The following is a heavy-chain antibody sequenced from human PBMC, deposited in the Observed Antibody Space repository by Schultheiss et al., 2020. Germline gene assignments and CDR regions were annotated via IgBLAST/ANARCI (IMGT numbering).Heavy chain of an antibody. D-gene: IGHD3-10*01. CDR1: GLKFRREA. Sequence: GGSLRLSCAASGLKFRREARNWGRQAPGKGLEWVAVISYDGSNKYYADSVKGRFTISRDNAKNTLYLQMNSLRAEDTAVYYCAKGTFVRGVIIKQNWYFDLWGRGTLVTVSS. CDR2: ISYDGSNK. V-gene: IGHV3-30*18. CDR3: AKGTFVRGVIIKQNWYFDL. J-gene: IGHJ2*01.